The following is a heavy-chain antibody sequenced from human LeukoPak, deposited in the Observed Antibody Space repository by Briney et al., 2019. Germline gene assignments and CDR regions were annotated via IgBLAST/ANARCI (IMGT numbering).Heavy chain of an antibody. J-gene: IGHJ4*02. V-gene: IGHV3-48*03. D-gene: IGHD6-13*01. Sequence: GGSLRLSCAASGFTFSSYEMNWVRQAPGKGLEWVPYISSSGGTMYYADSVKGRFTISRDNAKNSLYLQMNSLRAEDTAVYYCATDHLGGSSWLLFDYWGQGTLVTVSS. CDR3: ATDHLGGSSWLLFDY. CDR1: GFTFSSYE. CDR2: ISSSGGTM.